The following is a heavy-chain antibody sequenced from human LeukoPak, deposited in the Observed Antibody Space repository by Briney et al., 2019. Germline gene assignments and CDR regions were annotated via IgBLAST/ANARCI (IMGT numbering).Heavy chain of an antibody. CDR3: ARWPYSSSYYFDY. CDR2: IYSGGST. J-gene: IGHJ4*02. V-gene: IGHV3-66*01. CDR1: GFTVSSNY. D-gene: IGHD6-6*01. Sequence: GGSLRLSCAASGFTVSSNYMSWVRQAPGKGLEWVSVIYSGGSTYYADSVKGRFTISRDNSKNTLYLQMNSLRAEDTAVYYCARWPYSSSYYFDYWGQGTLVTVSS.